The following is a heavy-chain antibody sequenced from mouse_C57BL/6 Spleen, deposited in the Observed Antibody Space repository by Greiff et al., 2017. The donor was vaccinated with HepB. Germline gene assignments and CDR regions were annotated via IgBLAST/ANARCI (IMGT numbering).Heavy chain of an antibody. CDR3: GRHEVYGSSYGESFDY. V-gene: IGHV1-62-2*01. D-gene: IGHD1-1*01. CDR1: GYTFTEYT. J-gene: IGHJ2*01. CDR2: FYPGSGSI. Sequence: VQLQQSGAELVKPGASVKLSCKASGYTFTEYTIHWVKQRSGQGLEWIGWFYPGSGSIKYNEKFKDKATLTADKSSSPVYMELSRLTSEDSAVYCCGRHEVYGSSYGESFDYWGQGTTLTVSS.